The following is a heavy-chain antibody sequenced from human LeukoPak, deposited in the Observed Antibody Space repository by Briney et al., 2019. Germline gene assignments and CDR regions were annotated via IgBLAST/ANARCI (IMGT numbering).Heavy chain of an antibody. CDR2: INPNSGGT. D-gene: IGHD6-19*01. CDR3: ARAPGGEGVVGKLEAS. V-gene: IGHV1-2*02. CDR1: GYTFTGYY. Sequence: ASVKVSCKASGYTFTGYYMHWVRQAPGQGLEWMGWINPNSGGTNYAQKFQGRVTMTRDTSISTAYMELSRLRSDDTAVYYCARAPGGEGVVGKLEASWGRGTLVTVSP. J-gene: IGHJ4*02.